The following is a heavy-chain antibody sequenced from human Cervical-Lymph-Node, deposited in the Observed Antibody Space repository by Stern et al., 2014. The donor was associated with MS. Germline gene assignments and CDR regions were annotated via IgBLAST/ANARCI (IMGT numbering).Heavy chain of an antibody. CDR3: ARGIDY. Sequence: EVQLVESGGGLVQPGGSLRLSCAASGFTFSSYAMTWVRQAPGKGLESVSVISGIGDNIHYADSVKGRFTISRDRSKNTVHLQMNSLRAEDSAVYYCARGIDYWGQGSLVTVSS. J-gene: IGHJ4*02. V-gene: IGHV3-23*04. CDR2: ISGIGDNI. CDR1: GFTFSSYA.